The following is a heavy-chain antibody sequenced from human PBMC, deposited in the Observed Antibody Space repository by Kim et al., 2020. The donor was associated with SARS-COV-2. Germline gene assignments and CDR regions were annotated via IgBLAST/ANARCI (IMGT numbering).Heavy chain of an antibody. D-gene: IGHD2-15*01. V-gene: IGHV1-69*01. J-gene: IGHJ6*02. Sequence: PKFQCRVTITADESTSTAYMELSSLRSEDTAVYYCARCWWREDYYYGMDVWGQGTTVTVSS. CDR3: ARCWWREDYYYGMDV.